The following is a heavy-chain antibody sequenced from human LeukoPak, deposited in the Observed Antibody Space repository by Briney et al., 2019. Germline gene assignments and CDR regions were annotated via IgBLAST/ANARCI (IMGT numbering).Heavy chain of an antibody. CDR1: GFTLSNHW. V-gene: IGHV3-23*01. J-gene: IGHJ4*02. Sequence: GGSLRLSCAASGFTLSNHWMTWVRQAPGKGLEWVSTITDSGGATYHADSVKGRFTISRDNSKNTLYLQMNSLRAEDTAVYYCAQRAQLPKRHFDYWGQGTLVTVSS. D-gene: IGHD2-2*01. CDR2: ITDSGGAT. CDR3: AQRAQLPKRHFDY.